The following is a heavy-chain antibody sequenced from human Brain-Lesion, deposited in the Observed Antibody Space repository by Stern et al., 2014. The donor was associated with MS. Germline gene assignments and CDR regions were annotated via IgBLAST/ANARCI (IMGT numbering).Heavy chain of an antibody. V-gene: IGHV3-33*01. J-gene: IGHJ4*02. CDR2: AWYDGSTA. CDR3: ARGHIPYAYNYLFDY. CDR1: GFTFSSYG. Sequence: QDQLVESGGGVVQPGTSLRLSCAASGFTFSSYGMHWVRQAPGKGLEWVALAWYDGSTAYYTNSVKGRVTISRDNSKNTLSLQMNSLTAEDTAVYYCARGHIPYAYNYLFDYWGQGTLVTVSS. D-gene: IGHD5-24*01.